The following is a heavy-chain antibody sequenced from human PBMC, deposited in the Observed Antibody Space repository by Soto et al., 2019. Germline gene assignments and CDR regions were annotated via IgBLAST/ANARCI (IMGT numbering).Heavy chain of an antibody. J-gene: IGHJ4*02. CDR2: ISSSSSTI. CDR1: GFTFSSYS. CDR3: GVSTAMAQNDY. D-gene: IGHD5-18*01. V-gene: IGHV3-48*01. Sequence: EVQLVESGGGLVQPGGSLRLSCAASGFTFSSYSMNWVRQAPGKGLEWVSYISSSSSTIYYADSVKGRFTISRDNAKNSLYLQMNSVRAEDTAVYYCGVSTAMAQNDYWGQGTLVTVSS.